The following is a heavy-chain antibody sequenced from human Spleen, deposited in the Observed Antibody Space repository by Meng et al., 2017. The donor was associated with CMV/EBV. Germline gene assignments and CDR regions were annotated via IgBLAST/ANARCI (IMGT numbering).Heavy chain of an antibody. CDR3: ARGESYDILTGYYPLIGAFDI. Sequence: SYWSWIRQSPGKGLEWIGHLYYSGNTNYSPSLKSRVTISADTSKKQFSLRLSAVTAADTAVYYCARGESYDILTGYYPLIGAFDIWGQGKMVTVSS. CDR2: LYYSGNT. D-gene: IGHD3-9*01. CDR1: SY. V-gene: IGHV4-59*01. J-gene: IGHJ3*02.